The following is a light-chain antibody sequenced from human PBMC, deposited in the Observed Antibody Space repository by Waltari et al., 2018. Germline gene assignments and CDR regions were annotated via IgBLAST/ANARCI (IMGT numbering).Light chain of an antibody. CDR1: SRIVVGHQF. Sequence: QSALTQPRPVSGSPGQSVTISCTGTSRIVVGHQFRSWYQHLPGKAPNLNIYDGSERPSGGPDRVSGSKSGNPASLTISGLQAEDEADYYCCSYAGSHTLGVFGTGTKVTVL. J-gene: IGLJ1*01. CDR3: CSYAGSHTLGV. V-gene: IGLV2-11*01. CDR2: DGS.